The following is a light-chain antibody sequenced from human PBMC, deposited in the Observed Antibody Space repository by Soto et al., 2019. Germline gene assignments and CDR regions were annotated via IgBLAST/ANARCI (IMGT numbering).Light chain of an antibody. V-gene: IGLV2-23*02. Sequence: QSALTQPASVSGSPGQSITISCTGTSSDVGSYNLVSWYQQHPGKAPKLMIYEVSKRPSGVSNRFSGSKSGNTASLTISGLQAEDDADYYCCSYAGSSTHYVFGTGTKVTVL. J-gene: IGLJ1*01. CDR1: SSDVGSYNL. CDR2: EVS. CDR3: CSYAGSSTHYV.